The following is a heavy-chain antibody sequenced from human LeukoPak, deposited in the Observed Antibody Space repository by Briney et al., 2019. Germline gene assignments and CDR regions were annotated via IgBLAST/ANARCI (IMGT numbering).Heavy chain of an antibody. CDR2: ISSSSSYI. CDR1: GFTFSHYT. CDR3: AREGLTGLWYDF. D-gene: IGHD3/OR15-3a*01. V-gene: IGHV3-21*01. J-gene: IGHJ4*02. Sequence: PGGSLRLSCAASGFTFSHYTMNWVRQAPGKGLEWVSSISSSSSYIYYPDSLKGRFTNSRDNAKNSLYLQMNSLRAEDTAVYYCAREGLTGLWYDFWGQGTLVTVSS.